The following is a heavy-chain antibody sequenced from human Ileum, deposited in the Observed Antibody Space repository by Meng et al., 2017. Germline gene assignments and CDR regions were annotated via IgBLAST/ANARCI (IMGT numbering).Heavy chain of an antibody. Sequence: SETLSLTCTVSGGSISSYYWSWIRQPAGKGLEWIGRIYTSGSTNYNPSLKSRVTMSVDTSKNQFSLKLSPVTAADTAVYYCARDILPLYYDILTGYHSTHYGMDVWGQGTTVTVSS. V-gene: IGHV4-4*07. CDR3: ARDILPLYYDILTGYHSTHYGMDV. CDR2: IYTSGST. CDR1: GGSISSYY. J-gene: IGHJ6*02. D-gene: IGHD3-9*01.